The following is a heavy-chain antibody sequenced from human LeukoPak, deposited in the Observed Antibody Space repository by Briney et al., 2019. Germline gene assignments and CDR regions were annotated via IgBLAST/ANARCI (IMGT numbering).Heavy chain of an antibody. CDR2: INPSGGST. CDR3: ARAGSSGWPYYYYYGMDV. J-gene: IGHJ6*02. V-gene: IGHV1-46*01. CDR1: GYTFTSYY. D-gene: IGHD6-19*01. Sequence: GASVKVSCKASGYTFTSYYMHWVRQAPGQGLEWMGIINPSGGSTSYAQQFQGRVTMTRDTSTSTVYVELSSLRSEDTAVYYCARAGSSGWPYYYYYGMDVWGQGTTVTVSS.